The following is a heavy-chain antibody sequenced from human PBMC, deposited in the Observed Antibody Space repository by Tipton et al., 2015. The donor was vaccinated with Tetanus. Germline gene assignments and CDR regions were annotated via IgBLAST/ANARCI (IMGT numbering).Heavy chain of an antibody. D-gene: IGHD3-10*01. CDR1: GFTFSSYG. V-gene: IGHV3-33*01. Sequence: SLRLFCAASGFTFSSYGMHWVRQAPGKGLEWVAVTWYDGSNKYYADSVKGRFTISRDNSKNTLYLQMNSLRAEDTAVYYCARDKGALWFGELFNYFDYWGQGTLVTVSS. CDR2: TWYDGSNK. CDR3: ARDKGALWFGELFNYFDY. J-gene: IGHJ4*02.